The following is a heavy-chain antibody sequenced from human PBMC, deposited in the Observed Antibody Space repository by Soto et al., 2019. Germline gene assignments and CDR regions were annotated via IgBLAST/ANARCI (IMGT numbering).Heavy chain of an antibody. CDR1: GFTFSNYA. D-gene: IGHD1-26*01. V-gene: IGHV3-23*01. J-gene: IGHJ1*01. Sequence: EVQLLESGGGLVQPGGSLRLSCAASGFTFSNYAMSWVRQARGKGLEWVSAISGSGGSTYYADSVQGRFTISRDNSKNSLRLQMNSLRTEDTALYFCQSHASGNYYKYCQHWGQGSLVTVSS. CDR3: QSHASGNYYKYCQH. CDR2: ISGSGGST.